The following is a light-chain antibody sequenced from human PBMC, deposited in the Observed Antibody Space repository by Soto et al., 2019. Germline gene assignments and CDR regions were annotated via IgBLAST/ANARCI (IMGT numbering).Light chain of an antibody. CDR3: SSYTSSSLYV. CDR2: EVS. J-gene: IGLJ1*01. CDR1: SSDVGGYNS. V-gene: IGLV2-14*01. Sequence: QSALTQPTSVSGSPGQSITISYTGTSSDVGGYNSVSWYQQHPGKAPKLIIYEVSNRPSGVSNRFSGSKSGNTASLTISGLQAEDEADYYCSSYTSSSLYVFGTGTKVTVL.